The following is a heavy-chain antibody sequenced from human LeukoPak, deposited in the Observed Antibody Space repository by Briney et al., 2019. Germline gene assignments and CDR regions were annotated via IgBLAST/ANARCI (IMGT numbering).Heavy chain of an antibody. CDR3: ATGYYYDRRDY. J-gene: IGHJ4*02. V-gene: IGHV1-69*13. CDR1: GGTFSSYA. Sequence: SVKVSCKASGGTFSSYAISWVRQAPGQGLEWMGGIIPIFGTANYAQKFQGRVTVTADESTSTAYMELSSLRSEDTAVYYCATGYYYDRRDYWGQGTLVTVSS. D-gene: IGHD3-22*01. CDR2: IIPIFGTA.